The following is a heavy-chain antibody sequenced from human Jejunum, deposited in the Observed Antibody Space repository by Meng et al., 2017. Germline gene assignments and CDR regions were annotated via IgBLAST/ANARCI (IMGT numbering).Heavy chain of an antibody. D-gene: IGHD2-2*01. CDR2: IYYTGSA. J-gene: IGHJ4*02. CDR1: GDSISSGGHY. V-gene: IGHV4-31*03. Sequence: QVQLQESSPGLVTPSQTLSLTCTVSGDSISSGGHYWSWIRQHPGKGLEWIGYIYYTGSAYYNPSLESRVTLSVDTSNNQFSLRLNSVTAADTAVYYCAREGQLMLGLVDYWGQGTLVTVSS. CDR3: AREGQLMLGLVDY.